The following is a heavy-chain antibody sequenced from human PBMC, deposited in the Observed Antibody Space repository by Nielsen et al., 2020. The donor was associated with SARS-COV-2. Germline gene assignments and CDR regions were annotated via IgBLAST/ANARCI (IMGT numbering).Heavy chain of an antibody. D-gene: IGHD4-11*01. CDR1: GFTFDDYA. CDR3: AKDMGPIMTNFDY. Sequence: SLKISCAASGFTFDDYAMHWVRQAPGKGLEWVSGISWNSGSIGYADSVKGRFTISRGNAKNSLYLQMNSLRAEDTALYYCAKDMGPIMTNFDYWGQGTLVTVSS. V-gene: IGHV3-9*01. CDR2: ISWNSGSI. J-gene: IGHJ4*02.